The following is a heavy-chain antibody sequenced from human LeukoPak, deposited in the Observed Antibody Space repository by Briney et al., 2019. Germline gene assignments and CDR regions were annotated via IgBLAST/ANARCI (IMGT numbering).Heavy chain of an antibody. J-gene: IGHJ4*02. Sequence: GGSLRLCCAASGFTFSSYAMSWVRQAPGKGLEWVSGISGSGGITYYADSVKGRFTISRDISNNTLYLQMNSLKAEDTAVYYCAKGRYCSGGSCIHDYWGQGALVTVSS. CDR2: ISGSGGIT. CDR1: GFTFSSYA. CDR3: AKGRYCSGGSCIHDY. D-gene: IGHD2-15*01. V-gene: IGHV3-23*01.